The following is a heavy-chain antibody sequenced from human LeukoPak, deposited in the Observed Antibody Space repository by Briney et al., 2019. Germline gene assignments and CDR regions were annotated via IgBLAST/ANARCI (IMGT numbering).Heavy chain of an antibody. CDR1: GGSFSSYY. CDR2: ISDSGST. CDR3: AREPRPYDFWSGYTGDYMDV. Sequence: MSSETLSLTCTVSGGSFSSYYWSWIRQPPGKGLEWIGYISDSGSTNYNSSLKSRVTISVDTSKNQFSLKLSSVTAADTAVYYCAREPRPYDFWSGYTGDYMDVWGKGTTVTVSS. J-gene: IGHJ6*03. D-gene: IGHD3-3*01. V-gene: IGHV4-59*12.